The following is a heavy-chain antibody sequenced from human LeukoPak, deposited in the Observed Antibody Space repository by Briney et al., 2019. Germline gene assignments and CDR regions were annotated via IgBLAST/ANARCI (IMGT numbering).Heavy chain of an antibody. CDR2: IYHSGST. Sequence: PSQTLSLTCTLSGGSISTYYWSWIRQPPGKGLEWIGYIYHSGSTNYNPSLKSRVTISVDTSKNQFSLKLSSVTAADTAVYYCARGGGFASPIGYWGQGALVTVSS. D-gene: IGHD4-23*01. CDR3: ARGGGFASPIGY. V-gene: IGHV4-59*01. J-gene: IGHJ4*02. CDR1: GGSISTYY.